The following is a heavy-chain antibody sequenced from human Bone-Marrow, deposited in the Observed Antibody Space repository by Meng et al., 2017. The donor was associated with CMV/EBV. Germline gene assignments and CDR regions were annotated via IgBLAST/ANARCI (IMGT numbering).Heavy chain of an antibody. CDR1: GFSLSTSGMR. J-gene: IGHJ5*01. D-gene: IGHD3-22*01. CDR2: IDWDDDK. CDR3: ARHYYYDSSGCDS. V-gene: IGHV2-70D*14. Sequence: SGPTLVQPTQTLTLTCTFSGFSLSTSGMRVSWIRQPPGKALEWLARIDWDDDKFYSTSLKTRLTISKDTSKNQVVLTMTNMDPVDTATYYCARHYYYDSSGCDSWGQGTRVTGSS.